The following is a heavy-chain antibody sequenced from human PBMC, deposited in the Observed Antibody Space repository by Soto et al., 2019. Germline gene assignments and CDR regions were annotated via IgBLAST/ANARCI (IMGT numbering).Heavy chain of an antibody. V-gene: IGHV2-26*01. D-gene: IGHD4-17*01. CDR2: IFSNDEK. CDR3: ARIPSPYGDYDQGWFDP. Sequence: QVTLKESGPVLVKPTETLTLTCTVSGFSLSNARMGVSGIRQPPGKALEWLAHIFSNDEKSYSTSLKSRLTISNDTSKSQVVLTMTNMDPVDTATYYCARIPSPYGDYDQGWFDPWGQGTLVTVSS. J-gene: IGHJ5*02. CDR1: GFSLSNARMG.